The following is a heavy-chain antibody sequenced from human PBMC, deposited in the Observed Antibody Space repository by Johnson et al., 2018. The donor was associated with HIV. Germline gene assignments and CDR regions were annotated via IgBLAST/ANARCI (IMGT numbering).Heavy chain of an antibody. CDR3: ARDRVGATAFDV. J-gene: IGHJ3*01. CDR2: INWSGGGSAI. CDR1: GFKLYEYD. Sequence: VQLVESGGDVVRPGGSLRISCVASGFKLYEYDVSWVRQVPGKGLEWVSGINWSGGGSAIYYADSVRGRFTISRDNAKNSLYLQMNSLRAEDTAVYYCARDRVGATAFDVWGQGTLVTVSS. D-gene: IGHD1-26*01. V-gene: IGHV3-20*04.